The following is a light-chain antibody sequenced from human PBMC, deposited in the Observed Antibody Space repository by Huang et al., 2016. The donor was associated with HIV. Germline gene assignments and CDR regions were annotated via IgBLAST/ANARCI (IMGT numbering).Light chain of an antibody. CDR1: QDIGND. CDR3: LQDYTYPWT. CDR2: TAS. Sequence: AIQMTQSPASLSASVGDRVTITCRASQDIGNDLGWYQQRIGKAPKLLVSTASHLQSEVPSRFTGSGSGTHFTLTISGLQPEDFATYYCLQDYTYPWTFGQGTKVEI. V-gene: IGKV1-6*01. J-gene: IGKJ1*01.